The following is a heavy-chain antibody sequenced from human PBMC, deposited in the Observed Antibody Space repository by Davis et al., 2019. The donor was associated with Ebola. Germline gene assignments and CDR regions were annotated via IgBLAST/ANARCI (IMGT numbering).Heavy chain of an antibody. CDR1: GASISSYY. Sequence: SETLSLTCTVSGASISSYYWSWIWQPPGKGLEWIGNIYYSGSTNYNPSLKSRVTISVDTSKNQFSLKLSSVTAADTAVYYCARAYSNYAPYYYGMDVWGQGTTVTVSS. CDR3: ARAYSNYAPYYYGMDV. V-gene: IGHV4-59*08. CDR2: IYYSGST. J-gene: IGHJ6*02. D-gene: IGHD4-11*01.